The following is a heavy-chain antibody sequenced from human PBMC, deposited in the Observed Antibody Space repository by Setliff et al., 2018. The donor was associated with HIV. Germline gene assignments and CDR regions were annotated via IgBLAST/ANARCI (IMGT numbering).Heavy chain of an antibody. CDR3: TTEDPWLRFGH. V-gene: IGHV3-15*01. D-gene: IGHD5-12*01. J-gene: IGHJ5*02. Sequence: PGGSLRLSCVASGFTFNNAWMNWVRQAPGKGLEWVGHIKSKTDGGTTDYAAPVKGRFTISRDDSKTTLYLQMNSLKTEDTAVYYCTTEDPWLRFGHWGQGTLVTVSS. CDR1: GFTFNNAW. CDR2: IKSKTDGGTT.